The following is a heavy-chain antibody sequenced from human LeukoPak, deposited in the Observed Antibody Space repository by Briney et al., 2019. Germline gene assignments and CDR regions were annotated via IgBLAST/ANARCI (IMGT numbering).Heavy chain of an antibody. CDR1: GGSISSGDYH. D-gene: IGHD3-10*01. J-gene: IGHJ5*02. CDR2: IHDSGST. V-gene: IGHV4-30-4*01. CDR3: ARGFGSGNYYYGWFDP. Sequence: SETLSLTCTVSGGSISSGDYHWNWTRQPPGKGLEWIGFIHDSGSTLYNPSLKSRIIISRDVSRNQFSLQLTSVTAADTAVYYCARGFGSGNYYYGWFDPWGQGALVTVSS.